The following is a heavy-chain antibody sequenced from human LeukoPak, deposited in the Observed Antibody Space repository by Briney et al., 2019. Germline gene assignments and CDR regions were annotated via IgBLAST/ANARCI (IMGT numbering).Heavy chain of an antibody. CDR1: GYSISSGYY. CDR3: ARANVDFDY. Sequence: SETLSLTCAVSGYSISSGYYWGWIRQPPGKGLEWIGSIYHSGSTYYNPSLKSRVTISVDTSKNQFSLKLSSVTAADTAVYYCARANVDFDYWGQGTLVTVSS. V-gene: IGHV4-38-2*01. D-gene: IGHD3-10*02. J-gene: IGHJ4*02. CDR2: IYHSGST.